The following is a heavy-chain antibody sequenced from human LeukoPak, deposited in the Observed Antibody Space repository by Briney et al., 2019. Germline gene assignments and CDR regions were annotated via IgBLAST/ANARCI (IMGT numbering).Heavy chain of an antibody. V-gene: IGHV4-59*01. CDR3: ARDGDYGDYLDAFDI. CDR2: IYYSGST. CDR1: GGSISSYY. Sequence: PSETLSLTCTVSGGSISSYYWSWIRQPPGEGLEWIGYIYYSGSTNYNPSLKSRVTISVDTSKNQFSLKLSSVTAADTAVYYCARDGDYGDYLDAFDIWGQGTMVAVSS. J-gene: IGHJ3*02. D-gene: IGHD4-17*01.